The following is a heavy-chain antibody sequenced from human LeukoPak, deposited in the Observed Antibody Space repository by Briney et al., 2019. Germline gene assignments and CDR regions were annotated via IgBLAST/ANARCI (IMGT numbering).Heavy chain of an antibody. CDR3: ARETTTVGFDY. CDR2: ISNSGSSI. J-gene: IGHJ4*02. D-gene: IGHD4-23*01. CDR1: GLTVSSNY. V-gene: IGHV3-48*01. Sequence: GGSLRLSCAASGLTVSSNYMSWVRQAPGKGLEWVSYISNSGSSIHYADSVKGRFTISRDNAKKSLDLQMNSLRAEDTAVYYCARETTTVGFDYWGQGSLVTISS.